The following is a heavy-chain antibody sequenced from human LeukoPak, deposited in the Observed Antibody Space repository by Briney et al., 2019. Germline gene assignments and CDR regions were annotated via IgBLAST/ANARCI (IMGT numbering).Heavy chain of an antibody. CDR2: VNESGGT. V-gene: IGHV4-34*01. Sequence: PSETLSLTCAVYIDSFSNYHWNWIRQTPAKGMEWIGEVNESGGTNISPSLKSRVTISVDKSKNQFSLKLSSVTAADTAVYYCARWAQSGSRSRIFDYWGQGTLVTVSS. CDR3: ARWAQSGSRSRIFDY. D-gene: IGHD1-26*01. CDR1: IDSFSNYH. J-gene: IGHJ4*02.